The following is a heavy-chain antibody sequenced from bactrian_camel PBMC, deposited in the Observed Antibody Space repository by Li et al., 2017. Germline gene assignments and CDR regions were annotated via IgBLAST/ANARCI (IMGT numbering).Heavy chain of an antibody. CDR1: GLPYNRCT. Sequence: HVQLVESGGGSVQAGGSLRLSCLASGLPYNRCTMNWYRQAPRKERELVSSIFTDGSSAYADSVEGRFTISRDNAKNTLYLQMTSLKTEDTAVYYCAADRAGWLVEYNYWGHGTQVTVS. J-gene: IGHJ4*01. CDR3: AADRAGWLVEYNY. D-gene: IGHD5*01. V-gene: IGHV3S6*01. CDR2: IFTDGSS.